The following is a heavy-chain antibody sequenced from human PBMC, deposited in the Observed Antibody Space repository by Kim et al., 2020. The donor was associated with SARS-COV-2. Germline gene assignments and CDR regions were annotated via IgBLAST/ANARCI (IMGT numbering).Heavy chain of an antibody. CDR2: IIPIFCTA. Sequence: SVKVSCKASGGTFISYAISWVRQAPGQGLEWIGGIIPIFCTANYAQKFQGRVTITADESTSTAYMELSSLRSEDTAVYYCARDIRYLGNWFDPWGQGTLVTVSS. CDR1: GGTFISYA. J-gene: IGHJ5*02. D-gene: IGHD3-9*01. CDR3: ARDIRYLGNWFDP. V-gene: IGHV1-69*13.